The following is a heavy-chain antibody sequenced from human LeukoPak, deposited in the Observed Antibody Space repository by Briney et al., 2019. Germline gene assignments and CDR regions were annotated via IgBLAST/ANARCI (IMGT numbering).Heavy chain of an antibody. CDR2: IYYSGST. Sequence: SETLSLTCTVSGGSISSYYWSWIRQPPGXXLEWIGYIYYSGSTNYNPSLKSRVTISVDTSKNQFSLKLSSVTAADTAVYYCARGLSNYYYDSSGYTFDYWGQGTLVTVSS. J-gene: IGHJ4*02. CDR1: GGSISSYY. V-gene: IGHV4-59*01. D-gene: IGHD3-22*01. CDR3: ARGLSNYYYDSSGYTFDY.